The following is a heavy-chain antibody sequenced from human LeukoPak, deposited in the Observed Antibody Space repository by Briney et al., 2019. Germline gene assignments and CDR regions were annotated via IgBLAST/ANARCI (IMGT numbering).Heavy chain of an antibody. D-gene: IGHD6-19*01. CDR2: INHSGST. Sequence: SETLSLTCAVYGGSFSGYYWSWVRQPPGKGLEWIGEINHSGSTNYNPSLKSRVTISVDTSKNQFSLKLSSVTAADTAVYYCASLPSQPINSSGWGGRNGRDYWRQGTLVTVSS. J-gene: IGHJ4*02. CDR3: ASLPSQPINSSGWGGRNGRDY. CDR1: GGSFSGYY. V-gene: IGHV4-34*01.